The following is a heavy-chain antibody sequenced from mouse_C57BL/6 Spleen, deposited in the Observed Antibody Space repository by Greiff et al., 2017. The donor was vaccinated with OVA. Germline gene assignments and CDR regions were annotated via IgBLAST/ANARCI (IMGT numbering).Heavy chain of an antibody. CDR1: GFTFSDYG. CDR2: ISSGSSTI. J-gene: IGHJ2*01. CDR3: ARHTGTRFDY. V-gene: IGHV5-17*01. D-gene: IGHD3-3*01. Sequence: EVKVVESGGGLVQPGGSLKLSCAASGFTFSDYGMHWVRQAPEKGLEWVAYISSGSSTIYYADTVKGRFTISRDNAKNTLFLQMTSLRSEDTAMYYCARHTGTRFDYWGQGTTLTVSS.